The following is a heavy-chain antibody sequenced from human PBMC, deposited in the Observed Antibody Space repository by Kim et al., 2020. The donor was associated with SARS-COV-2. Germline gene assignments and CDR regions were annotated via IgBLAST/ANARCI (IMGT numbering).Heavy chain of an antibody. CDR3: AARPPYHGILDY. V-gene: IGHV1-46*01. D-gene: IGHD1-20*01. J-gene: IGHJ4*02. Sequence: SYAQKFQGRVTMTRDTSTSTVYMELSSLRSEDTAVYYCAARPPYHGILDYWGQGTLVTVSS.